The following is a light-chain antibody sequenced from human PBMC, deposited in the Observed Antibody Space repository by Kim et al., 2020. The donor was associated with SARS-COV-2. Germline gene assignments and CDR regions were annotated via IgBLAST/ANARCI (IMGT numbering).Light chain of an antibody. CDR1: QSISRN. Sequence: DIQMTQSPSSLSASVGDRVTITCRASQSISRNLNWYQQKPGKAPKLLIYAASSLQSGVPSRFSGSGSGTDFTLTISSLQPEDFAIYFCQQSYSTPQLTFGGGTKLEIK. V-gene: IGKV1-39*01. CDR3: QQSYSTPQLT. CDR2: AAS. J-gene: IGKJ4*01.